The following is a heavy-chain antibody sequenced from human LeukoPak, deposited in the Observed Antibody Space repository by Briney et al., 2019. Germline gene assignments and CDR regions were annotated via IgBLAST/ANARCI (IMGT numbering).Heavy chain of an antibody. Sequence: ASVKVSCKASGGTFSSYAISWVRQAPGQGLEWMGGIIPIFGTANYAQKFQGRVTITADKSTSTAYMELSSLRSEDTALYYCARDDCGDTCYPGGYWGQGTLVTVSS. CDR1: GGTFSSYA. V-gene: IGHV1-69*06. CDR3: ARDDCGDTCYPGGY. CDR2: IIPIFGTA. D-gene: IGHD2-21*01. J-gene: IGHJ4*02.